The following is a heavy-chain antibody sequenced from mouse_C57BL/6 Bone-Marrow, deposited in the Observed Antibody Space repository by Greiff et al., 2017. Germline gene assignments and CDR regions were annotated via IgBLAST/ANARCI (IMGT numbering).Heavy chain of an antibody. V-gene: IGHV1-80*01. CDR3: AREDYYGSSPVVY. D-gene: IGHD1-1*01. J-gene: IGHJ3*01. CDR2: IYPGDGDT. Sequence: VQLQQSGAELVKPGASVKISCKASGYAFSSYWMNWVKQRPGKGLEWIGQIYPGDGDTNYNGKFKGQATLTADKSSSTAYLQLISLTSEDSAVYLCAREDYYGSSPVVYWGKGTLVTVSA. CDR1: GYAFSSYW.